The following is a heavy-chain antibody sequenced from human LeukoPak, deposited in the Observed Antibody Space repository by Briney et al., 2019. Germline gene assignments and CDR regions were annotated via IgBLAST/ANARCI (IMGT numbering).Heavy chain of an antibody. V-gene: IGHV4-59*12. Sequence: SETLSLTCAVYGGSFSGYYWSWIRQPPGKGLEWIGYIYYSGSTNYNPSLKSRVTISVDTSKNQFSLKLSSVTAADTAVYYCARVRGLVIATRIDYWGQGTLVTVSS. D-gene: IGHD3-22*01. CDR3: ARVRGLVIATRIDY. CDR2: IYYSGST. CDR1: GGSFSGYY. J-gene: IGHJ4*02.